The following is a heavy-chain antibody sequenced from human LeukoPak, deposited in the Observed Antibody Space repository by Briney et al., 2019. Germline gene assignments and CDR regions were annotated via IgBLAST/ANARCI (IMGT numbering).Heavy chain of an antibody. D-gene: IGHD2-15*01. CDR3: ARDRASPGGFDY. Sequence: RSETVSLTCAVYGGSFSGYYWTWIRQPPGKALEWIGEINHSGSSNYNPSLKSRVNMSVDTSKTQISLKLSSVTAADTAVYYCARDRASPGGFDYWGGGTVDTVSS. CDR1: GGSFSGYY. V-gene: IGHV4-34*01. J-gene: IGHJ4*02. CDR2: INHSGSS.